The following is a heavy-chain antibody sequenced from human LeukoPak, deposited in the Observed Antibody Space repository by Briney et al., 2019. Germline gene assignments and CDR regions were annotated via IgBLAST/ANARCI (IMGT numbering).Heavy chain of an antibody. V-gene: IGHV3-21*04. CDR3: AKGSTAAGRGFVY. J-gene: IGHJ4*02. Sequence: GGSLRLSCAASGFTFSSYSMNWVRQAPGKGLEWVSSISSSSSYIYYADSVKGRFTISRDNSKNTLYLQMNSLRAEDTAVYYCAKGSTAAGRGFVYRGQGTLVTVSS. CDR2: ISSSSSYI. D-gene: IGHD6-13*01. CDR1: GFTFSSYS.